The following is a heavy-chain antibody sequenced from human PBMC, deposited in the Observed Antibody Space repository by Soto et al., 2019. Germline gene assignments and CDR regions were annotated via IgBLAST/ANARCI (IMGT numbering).Heavy chain of an antibody. D-gene: IGHD3-22*01. V-gene: IGHV4-59*01. CDR1: GGSISSYY. Sequence: PSETLSLTCTVSGGSISSYYWSWIRQPPGKGLEWIGYIYYSGSPNYNPSPKSRVTISIDTSNNQFSLKLSSVPAADTAVYYCVRVYYYDSSGYRIERPPAADYYFDYWGQGTLVTGFS. CDR3: VRVYYYDSSGYRIERPPAADYYFDY. CDR2: IYYSGSP. J-gene: IGHJ4*02.